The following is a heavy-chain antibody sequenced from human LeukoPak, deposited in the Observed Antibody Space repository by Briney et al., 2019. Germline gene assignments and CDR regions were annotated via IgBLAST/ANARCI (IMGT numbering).Heavy chain of an antibody. J-gene: IGHJ4*02. CDR3: AKDDAWIRFGE. V-gene: IGHV3-23*01. CDR2: ISPSGDVT. CDR1: GFTFCNHG. Sequence: RGSLSLSCAGSGFTFCNHGTNWLPQAPGKGREWGSGISPSGDVTYYADSVKVGFTISRDHSKNTLYLEVISLTAEDTAVYYCAKDDAWIRFGEWSQGTLVTVSS. D-gene: IGHD3-10*01.